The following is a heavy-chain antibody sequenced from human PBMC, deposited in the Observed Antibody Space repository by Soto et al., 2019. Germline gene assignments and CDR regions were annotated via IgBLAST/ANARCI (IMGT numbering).Heavy chain of an antibody. D-gene: IGHD2-2*01. CDR2: IIPILGIA. CDR1: GGTFSSYT. V-gene: IGHV1-69*04. Sequence: VKVSCKASGGTFSSYTISWVRQAPGQGLEWMGRIIPILGIANYAQKFQGRVTITADKSTSTAYMELSSLRSEDTAVYYCERDHYCSSTSCFDYWGQGTLVTVSS. J-gene: IGHJ4*02. CDR3: ERDHYCSSTSCFDY.